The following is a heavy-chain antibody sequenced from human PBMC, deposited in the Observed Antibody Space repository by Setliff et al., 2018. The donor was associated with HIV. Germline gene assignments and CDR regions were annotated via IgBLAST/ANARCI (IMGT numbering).Heavy chain of an antibody. CDR2: ISTYNDNT. J-gene: IGHJ3*02. D-gene: IGHD4-17*01. CDR3: ARHDGLRSVHGAFDI. V-gene: IGHV1-18*01. CDR1: GYTFTSHG. Sequence: VKVSCKASGYTFTSHGISWVRQAPGQGLEWMGWISTYNDNTNYAQKLQGRVTMTTETSTSTAYMELRSLRTDDTAVYYCARHDGLRSVHGAFDIWGQGTMVTVSS.